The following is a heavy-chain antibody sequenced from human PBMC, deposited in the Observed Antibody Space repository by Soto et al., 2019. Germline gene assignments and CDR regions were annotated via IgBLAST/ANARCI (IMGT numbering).Heavy chain of an antibody. CDR1: GFTFSSYG. CDR3: AREFSGEQWTDY. V-gene: IGHV3-33*01. Sequence: GGSLRLSCAASGFTFSSYGMHWVRQAPGKGLEWVAVIWYDGSNKYYADSVKGRFTISRDNSKNTLYLQMNSLRAEDTAVYYCAREFSGEQWTDYWGQGTLVTVSS. J-gene: IGHJ4*02. CDR2: IWYDGSNK. D-gene: IGHD6-19*01.